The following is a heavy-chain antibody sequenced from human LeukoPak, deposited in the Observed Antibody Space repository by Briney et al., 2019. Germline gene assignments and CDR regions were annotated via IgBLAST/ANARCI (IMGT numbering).Heavy chain of an antibody. Sequence: SKTLSLTCTVSGGSISSYYWRWIRQPAGKGLEWIGRIYTSGSTNYNPSLKSRVTMSVDTSKNQFSLKLSSVTAADTAVYYCARAQLNYYDSSGYYYFDYWGQGTLVTVSS. J-gene: IGHJ4*02. V-gene: IGHV4-4*07. CDR1: GGSISSYY. D-gene: IGHD3-22*01. CDR2: IYTSGST. CDR3: ARAQLNYYDSSGYYYFDY.